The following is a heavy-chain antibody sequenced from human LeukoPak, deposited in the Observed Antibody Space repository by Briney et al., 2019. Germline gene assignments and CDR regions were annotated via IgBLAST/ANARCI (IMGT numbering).Heavy chain of an antibody. CDR1: GFTFSSYS. D-gene: IGHD3-3*01. V-gene: IGHV3-21*01. Sequence: GGSLRLSCAASGFTFSSYSMNWVRQAPGKGLEWVSSISSSSSYIYYADSVKGRFTISRDNAKNSLYLQMNSLRAEDTAVYYCARVPFTIFGVVMPFFDYWGQGTLVTVSS. CDR3: ARVPFTIFGVVMPFFDY. J-gene: IGHJ4*02. CDR2: ISSSSSYI.